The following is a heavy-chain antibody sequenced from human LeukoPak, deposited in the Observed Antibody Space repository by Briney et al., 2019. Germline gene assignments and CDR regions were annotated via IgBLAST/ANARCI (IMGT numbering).Heavy chain of an antibody. V-gene: IGHV3-33*01. Sequence: GRSLRLSCAASGFAFSSFGMHWVRQAPGKGLEWLAVMWYDGSSRDYADSVEGRFTISRDNSRNTLYLQMNNLRVDDTAVYFCARDRWAYCGGDCYLDFWGQGALVTVSS. CDR1: GFAFSSFG. CDR2: MWYDGSSR. CDR3: ARDRWAYCGGDCYLDF. D-gene: IGHD2-21*02. J-gene: IGHJ4*02.